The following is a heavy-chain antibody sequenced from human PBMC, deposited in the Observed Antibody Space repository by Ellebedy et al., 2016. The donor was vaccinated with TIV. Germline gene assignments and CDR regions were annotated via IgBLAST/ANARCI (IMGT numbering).Heavy chain of an antibody. CDR2: ISSSSSTI. Sequence: GGSLRLXCAASGFTFSSYSMNWVRQAPGKGLEWVSYISSSSSTIYYADSVKGRFTISRDNAKNSLYLQMNSLRAEDTAVYYCARDALEYSSSWWIDYWGQGTLVTVSS. CDR3: ARDALEYSSSWWIDY. J-gene: IGHJ4*02. D-gene: IGHD6-13*01. CDR1: GFTFSSYS. V-gene: IGHV3-48*04.